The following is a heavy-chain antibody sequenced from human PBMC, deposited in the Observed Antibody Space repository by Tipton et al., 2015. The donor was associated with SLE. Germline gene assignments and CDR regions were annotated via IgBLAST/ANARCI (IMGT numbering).Heavy chain of an antibody. D-gene: IGHD3-10*01. CDR1: GGSISDFY. CDR2: IYYSGST. Sequence: TLSLTCTVSGGSISDFYWSWIRQPPGKGLERIGDIYYSGSTNYNPSFKSRVTISVDTSKNQFSLKLSSVTAADTAVYYCARGGRVDIWGQGTMVTVSS. CDR3: ARGGRVDI. V-gene: IGHV4-59*12. J-gene: IGHJ3*02.